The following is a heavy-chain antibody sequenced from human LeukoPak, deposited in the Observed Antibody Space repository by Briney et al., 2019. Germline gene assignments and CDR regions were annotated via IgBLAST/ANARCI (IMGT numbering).Heavy chain of an antibody. CDR3: AKDRKGYSYD. CDR1: GFTFSSYG. V-gene: IGHV3-30*18. CDR2: ISYDGSSK. D-gene: IGHD5-18*01. J-gene: IGHJ4*02. Sequence: GRSLRLSCAASGFTFSSYGMHWVRQAPGKGLEWVAVISYDGSSKYYADSVKGRFTISRDNSKNTLYLQMNSLRAEDTAVYYCAKDRKGYSYDWGQGTLVTVSS.